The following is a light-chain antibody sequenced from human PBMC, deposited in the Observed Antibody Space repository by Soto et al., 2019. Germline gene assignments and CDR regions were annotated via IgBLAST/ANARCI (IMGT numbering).Light chain of an antibody. CDR2: VAS. V-gene: IGKV1-8*01. Sequence: AIRMTQSPSSLSASPGDRATITCRASQDISSYLAWYQRKPGKAPNLLIYVASTLQSGVPSRFSGSGSGTDFTLTISRLQSEDFATYYCQQYYEFPLTFGGGTKVDIK. J-gene: IGKJ4*01. CDR1: QDISSY. CDR3: QQYYEFPLT.